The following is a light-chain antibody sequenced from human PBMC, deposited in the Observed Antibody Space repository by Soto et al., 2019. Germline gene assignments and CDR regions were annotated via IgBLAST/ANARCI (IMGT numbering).Light chain of an antibody. J-gene: IGKJ4*01. CDR3: QQYNSYPT. CDR2: KAS. Sequence: DIQMTQSPSTLSASVGDRVTITCRASQSISSWLAWYQQKPGKAPNLLIYKASSLESGVPSRFSDSGSGTEFTLTISSLQPDDFATYYCQQYNSYPTFGGGTKVEIK. CDR1: QSISSW. V-gene: IGKV1-5*03.